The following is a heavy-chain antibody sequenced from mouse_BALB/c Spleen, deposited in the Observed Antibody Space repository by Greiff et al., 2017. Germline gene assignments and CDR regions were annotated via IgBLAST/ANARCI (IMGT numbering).Heavy chain of an antibody. CDR2: ISDSGSYT. Sequence: EVKLMESGGGLVKPGGSLKLSCAASGFTFSDYYMYWVRQTPEKRLEWVATISDSGSYTYYPDSVKGRFTISRDNAKNNLYLQMSSLKSEDTAMYYCARSYGNFYYYAMDYWGQGTSVTVSS. CDR1: GFTFSDYY. CDR3: ARSYGNFYYYAMDY. J-gene: IGHJ4*01. V-gene: IGHV5-4*02. D-gene: IGHD2-1*01.